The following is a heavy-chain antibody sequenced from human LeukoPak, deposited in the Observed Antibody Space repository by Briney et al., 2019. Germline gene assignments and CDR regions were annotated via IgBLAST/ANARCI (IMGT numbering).Heavy chain of an antibody. CDR1: GFTFSRYW. Sequence: GGSQRLSCAASGFTFSRYWMHWVRQAPGKGLVWVSRINSDGSSTSCADSVKGRFTISRDNARNTLYLQMNSLRTEDTAVYYCARPRIEGATHWFDPWGQGTLVTVSS. J-gene: IGHJ5*02. V-gene: IGHV3-74*01. D-gene: IGHD1-26*01. CDR3: ARPRIEGATHWFDP. CDR2: INSDGSST.